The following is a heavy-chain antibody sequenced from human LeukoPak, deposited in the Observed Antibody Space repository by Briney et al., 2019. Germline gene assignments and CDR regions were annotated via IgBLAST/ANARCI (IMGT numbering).Heavy chain of an antibody. CDR2: IIPIFGTA. D-gene: IGHD3-16*02. V-gene: IGHV1-69*13. Sequence: VASVKVSCKASGGTFSRNAISWVRQAPGQGLEWMGGIIPIFGTANYAQKLQGRVTITADESTSTAYMELSSLRSEDTAVYYCARDRQAGLRLGELSLWGQGTLVTVSS. CDR1: GGTFSRNA. J-gene: IGHJ4*02. CDR3: ARDRQAGLRLGELSL.